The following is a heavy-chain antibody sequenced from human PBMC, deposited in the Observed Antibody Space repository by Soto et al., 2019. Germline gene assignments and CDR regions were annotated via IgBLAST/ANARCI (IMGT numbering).Heavy chain of an antibody. V-gene: IGHV1-69*02. J-gene: IGHJ4*02. CDR3: ARGGYSGYDLHFDY. Sequence: QVQLVQSGAEVKKPGSSVKVSCKASGGTFSSYTISWVRQAPGQGLEWMGRIIPILGIANYAQKFQGRVTITANKSASTAYMGLSSLRSEDTAVYYCARGGYSGYDLHFDYWVQGTLVTVSS. CDR2: IIPILGIA. D-gene: IGHD5-12*01. CDR1: GGTFSSYT.